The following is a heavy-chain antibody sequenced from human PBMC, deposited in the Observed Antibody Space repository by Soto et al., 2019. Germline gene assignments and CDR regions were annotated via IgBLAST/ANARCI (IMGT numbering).Heavy chain of an antibody. CDR1: GGSISGGVHS. CDR2: IFDSGST. CDR3: AREIMPLTKDRYFEL. D-gene: IGHD4-17*01. J-gene: IGHJ2*01. V-gene: IGHV4-30-4*01. Sequence: QVQLQESGPGLVKPSETLSLTCTVSGGSISGGVHSWSWIRQPPGKGLEWIGPIFDSGSTYYNPSMKSRLTISVDTSKNQFSLRLSSVTAADTAVYYRAREIMPLTKDRYFELWGRGTLVTVSS.